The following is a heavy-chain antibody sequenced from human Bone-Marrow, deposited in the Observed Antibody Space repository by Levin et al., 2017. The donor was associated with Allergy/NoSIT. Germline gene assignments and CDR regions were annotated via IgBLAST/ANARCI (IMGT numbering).Heavy chain of an antibody. Sequence: SETLSLTCAVSGGAISSGGYSWSWIRQPPGKGLEWIGYIFHSGTTYYSPSLMRRVTISAAWSKNQFSLNLASVTAADTAVYYCARGGYCGADCYSSFDSWGQGTLVTVSS. CDR1: GGAISSGGYS. CDR3: ARGGYCGADCYSSFDS. V-gene: IGHV4-30-2*01. D-gene: IGHD2-21*02. CDR2: IFHSGTT. J-gene: IGHJ4*02.